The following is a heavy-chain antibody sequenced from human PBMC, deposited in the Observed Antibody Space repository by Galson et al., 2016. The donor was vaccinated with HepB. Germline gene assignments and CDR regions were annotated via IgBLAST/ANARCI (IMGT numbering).Heavy chain of an antibody. CDR2: IVGRGGNT. D-gene: IGHD6-13*01. V-gene: IGHV3-23*01. Sequence: SLRLSCAASGFAFSSYSMSWVRQPPGKGLEWISVIVGRGGNTYYADSVKGRFIISRDNSKETLYLQMNSLRAEDTAVYYCAKDPLRASRSWYYFDLWGQGTLVTVSS. CDR3: AKDPLRASRSWYYFDL. J-gene: IGHJ4*02. CDR1: GFAFSSYS.